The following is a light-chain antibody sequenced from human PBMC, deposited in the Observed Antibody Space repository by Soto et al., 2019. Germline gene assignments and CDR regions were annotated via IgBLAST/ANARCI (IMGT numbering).Light chain of an antibody. CDR1: RNINTY. Sequence: DIQMAQSPSSLSASVGDTITITCRASRNINTYLNWYQQKPGKAPKLLIFGASSLQSGVPSRFSGSGSRTDFTLTINNLQPEDFATYCCQQTSAAPFTFGPGTKVDIK. CDR3: QQTSAAPFT. V-gene: IGKV1-39*01. J-gene: IGKJ3*01. CDR2: GAS.